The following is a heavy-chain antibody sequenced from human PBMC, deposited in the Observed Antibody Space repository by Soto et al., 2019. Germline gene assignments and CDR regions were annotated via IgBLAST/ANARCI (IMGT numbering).Heavy chain of an antibody. J-gene: IGHJ4*02. Sequence: SETLSLTCAVSGGSISSGGYSWSWIRQPPGKGLEWIGYIYHSGSTYYNPSLKSRVTISVDRSKNQFSLKLSSVTAADTAVYYCARADYDYVWGSYRYTRTFDYWGQGTLVTVSS. D-gene: IGHD3-16*02. CDR1: GGSISSGGYS. CDR3: ARADYDYVWGSYRYTRTFDY. CDR2: IYHSGST. V-gene: IGHV4-30-2*01.